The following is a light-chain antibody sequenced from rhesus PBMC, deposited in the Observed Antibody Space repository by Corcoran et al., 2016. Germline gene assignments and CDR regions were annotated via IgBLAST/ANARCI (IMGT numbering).Light chain of an antibody. CDR1: QGISNY. CDR3: QQHHSYPFT. CDR2: YAS. J-gene: IGKJ3*01. Sequence: DIQMTQSPSSLSASVGDTVTITCRASQGISNYLAWYQKKPGKAPKPLIYYASNLESGVPSRFSGTGSVTDFPLPISSLQPEDFATYYCQQHHSYPFTFGPGTKLDIK. V-gene: IGKV1S14*01.